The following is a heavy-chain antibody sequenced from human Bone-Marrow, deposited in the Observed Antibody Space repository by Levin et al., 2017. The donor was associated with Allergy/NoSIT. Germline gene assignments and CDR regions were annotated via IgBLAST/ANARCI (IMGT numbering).Heavy chain of an antibody. CDR2: MNPNSGNT. V-gene: IGHV1-8*01. D-gene: IGHD4/OR15-4a*01. CDR1: GYTFVSYD. J-gene: IGHJ5*02. CDR3: ARGVRFDP. Sequence: GGSLRLSCKASGYTFVSYDINWVRQAPGQGLEWMGWMNPNSGNTGYAQKFQGRVTMTRNTSTSTAYMELSSLRFDDTAVYYCARGVRFDPWGQGTLVTVSS.